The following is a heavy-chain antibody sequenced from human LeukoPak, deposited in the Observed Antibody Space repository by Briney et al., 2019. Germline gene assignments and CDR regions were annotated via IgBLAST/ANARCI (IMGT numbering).Heavy chain of an antibody. V-gene: IGHV4-4*02. D-gene: IGHD3-22*01. CDR3: ARAREFYSDSNAYEV. Sequence: SETLSLTCTVSGGSISSSNWWSWVRQPPGKGLEWIGEIYHSGSTNYNPSLQSRVTISLDKSKKQFSLKLSSVTAADTAVYYCARAREFYSDSNAYEVWGQGTRVTVSS. J-gene: IGHJ3*01. CDR2: IYHSGST. CDR1: GGSISSSNW.